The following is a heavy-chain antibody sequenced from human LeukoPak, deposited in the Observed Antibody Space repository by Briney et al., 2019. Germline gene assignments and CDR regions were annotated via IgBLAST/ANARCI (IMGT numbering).Heavy chain of an antibody. CDR1: GFTLSSYE. D-gene: IGHD3-16*01. J-gene: IGHJ2*01. Sequence: GGSLRLSCAASGFTLSSYEMSWIRQAPGKGLEWVSSIDYSGGSTYYADSVKGRFTISRDNSKNTLYLQLNSLRGDDTAVYYCAGGARGYNWYFDLWGRGTLVTVSS. CDR3: AGGARGYNWYFDL. V-gene: IGHV3-23*01. CDR2: IDYSGGST.